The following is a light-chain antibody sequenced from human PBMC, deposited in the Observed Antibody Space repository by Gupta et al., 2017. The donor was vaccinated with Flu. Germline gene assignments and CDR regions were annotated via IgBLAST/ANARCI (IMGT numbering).Light chain of an antibody. CDR1: SSDVGGYNY. CDR2: EVS. CDR3: SSYTSSSTLV. V-gene: IGLV2-14*01. Sequence: QSALTQPVSVSGSPGQSITISCTGTSSDVGGYNYVSWYQQHPGKAPKLMIYEVSNRPSGVSTRFSGSKSGNTASLTISGRQDADDADYYCSSYTSSSTLVFGGGTKLTVL. J-gene: IGLJ3*02.